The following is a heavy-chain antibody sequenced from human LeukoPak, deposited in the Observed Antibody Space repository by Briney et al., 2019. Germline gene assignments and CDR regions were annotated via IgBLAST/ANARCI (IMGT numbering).Heavy chain of an antibody. V-gene: IGHV3-23*01. CDR1: GFTFSSYA. CDR3: AKSYGSGSYFRVDLIDY. CDR2: ISGSGGST. Sequence: GGSLRLSCAASGFTFSSYAMSWVRQAPGKGLEWVSAISGSGGSTYYADSVKGRFTISRDNSKNTLYLQMNSLRAEDTAVYYCAKSYGSGSYFRVDLIDYWGQGTLVTVSS. J-gene: IGHJ4*02. D-gene: IGHD3-10*01.